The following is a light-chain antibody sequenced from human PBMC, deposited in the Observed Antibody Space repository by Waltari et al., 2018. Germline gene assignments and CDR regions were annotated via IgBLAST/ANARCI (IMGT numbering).Light chain of an antibody. V-gene: IGKV3-20*01. J-gene: IGKJ4*01. Sequence: VLTQSPDTLSCSPGERATLPCRASQSVNSNSVAWYQQRPGQAPRLLINGASNRATGIPDRFSGSGSGTDFTLTISRLEPEDFAVYYCQQYGSAPPVTFGGGTKVEIK. CDR2: GAS. CDR3: QQYGSAPPVT. CDR1: QSVNSNS.